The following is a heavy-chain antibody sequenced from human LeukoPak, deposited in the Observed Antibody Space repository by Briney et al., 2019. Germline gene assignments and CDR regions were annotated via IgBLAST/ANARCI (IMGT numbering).Heavy chain of an antibody. D-gene: IGHD3-22*01. J-gene: IGHJ3*02. V-gene: IGHV1-2*02. Sequence: ASVKVSCKASGYTFTDYYMHWVRQAPGQGLEWMGWINPNSGGTNYAQKFQGRVAMTRDTSISTAYMELSRLRSDDTAVYYCASGFMGYDRSGYYDDAFDIWGQGKMVTVSS. CDR3: ASGFMGYDRSGYYDDAFDI. CDR1: GYTFTDYY. CDR2: INPNSGGT.